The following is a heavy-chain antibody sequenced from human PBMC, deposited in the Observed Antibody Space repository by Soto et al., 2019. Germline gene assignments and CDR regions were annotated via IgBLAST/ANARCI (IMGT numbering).Heavy chain of an antibody. V-gene: IGHV1-18*01. CDR1: GYTFTSYG. CDR3: ARQKRGQYYYYYMDV. Sequence: ASVKVSCKASGYTFTSYGISWVRQAPGQGLEWMGWISAYNGNTNYAQKLQGRVTMTTDTSTSTAYMELRSLRSDDTAVYYCARQKRGQYYYYYMDVWGNGTTVTVSS. D-gene: IGHD3-10*01. CDR2: ISAYNGNT. J-gene: IGHJ6*03.